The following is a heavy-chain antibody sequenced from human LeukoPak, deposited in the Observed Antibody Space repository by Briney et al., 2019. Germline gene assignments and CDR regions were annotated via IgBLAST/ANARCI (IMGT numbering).Heavy chain of an antibody. CDR1: GYTLTSYD. V-gene: IGHV1-8*01. CDR2: MNPNSGNT. Sequence: GASVKVSCKASGYTLTSYDINWVRQATGQGLEWMGWMNPNSGNTGYAQKFQGRVTMTRNTSIRTAYMELSSLRSEDTAVYYCARVPSGGDKFDPCGQGTLVTVSS. J-gene: IGHJ5*02. CDR3: ARVPSGGDKFDP. D-gene: IGHD6-25*01.